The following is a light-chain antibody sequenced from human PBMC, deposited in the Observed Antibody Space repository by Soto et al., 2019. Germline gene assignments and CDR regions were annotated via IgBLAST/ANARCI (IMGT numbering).Light chain of an antibody. CDR1: QSVSID. V-gene: IGKV3-15*01. CDR2: GAS. J-gene: IGKJ4*01. CDR3: QQYNNWPPLT. Sequence: EIVMTQSPATLSVSPGERATLFCRASQSVSIDLAWYQKKAGLAPRLLIYGASTRATGIPARFSGSGSGTEFTLTISSLQSEDFAAYYCQQYNNWPPLTFGGGTKVEIK.